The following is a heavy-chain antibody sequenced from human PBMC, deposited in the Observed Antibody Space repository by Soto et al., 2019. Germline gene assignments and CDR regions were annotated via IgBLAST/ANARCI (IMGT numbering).Heavy chain of an antibody. V-gene: IGHV1-3*01. CDR1: GYTFTSYA. J-gene: IGHJ4*02. D-gene: IGHD5-12*01. Sequence: QVQLVQSGAEVKKPGASVKVSCKASGYTFTSYAMHWVRQAPGQRLEWMGWINAGNGNTKYSQKFQGRVTITRDTSARTAYMELSSLRSEDTAVYYCARDNIVATSFDYWGQGTLVTVSS. CDR2: INAGNGNT. CDR3: ARDNIVATSFDY.